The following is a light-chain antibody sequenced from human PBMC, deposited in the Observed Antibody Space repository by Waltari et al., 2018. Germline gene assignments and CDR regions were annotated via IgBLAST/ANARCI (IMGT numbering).Light chain of an antibody. CDR2: EED. Sequence: QSVLTQPPSVSAASGQKVTISCSGSSPNIGKNYVSWYQQFPGTAPKRLIYEEDKRPSGLSGRLSGSKSGTSATLDIHGLQTGDEADYYCGTWDSSMSVGVLGGGTKVTVL. J-gene: IGLJ2*01. CDR1: SPNIGKNY. CDR3: GTWDSSMSVGV. V-gene: IGLV1-51*01.